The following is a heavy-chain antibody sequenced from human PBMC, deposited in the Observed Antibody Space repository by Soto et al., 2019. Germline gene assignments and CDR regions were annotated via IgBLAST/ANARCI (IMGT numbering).Heavy chain of an antibody. J-gene: IGHJ6*02. CDR2: IRPYSGNT. V-gene: IGHV1-18*01. Sequence: QVQLVQSGDEVRKPGSSVKVSCKATGYIFVNYGIAWVRQAPGQGLEWMGWIRPYSGNTHYASKVQGRLTMTPDASTSTAYVYLGSLTSDDTAVYYCAMVDKYVTPTPQDVWGQGTTVTLSS. CDR1: GYIFVNYG. D-gene: IGHD5-12*01. CDR3: AMVDKYVTPTPQDV.